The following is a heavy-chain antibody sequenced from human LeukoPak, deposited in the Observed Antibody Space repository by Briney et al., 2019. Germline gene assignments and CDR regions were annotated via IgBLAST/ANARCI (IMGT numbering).Heavy chain of an antibody. CDR2: ISSSSSYI. CDR1: GFTFSSYS. CDR3: ARAITTVTTSI. J-gene: IGHJ4*02. Sequence: GGSLRLSCAASGFTFSSYSMNWVRQAPGKGLEWVSSISSSSSYIYYADSVKGRFTISRDNAKNSLYLQMNSLRAEDTAVYYCARAITTVTTSIWGQGTLVTVSS. V-gene: IGHV3-21*01. D-gene: IGHD4-17*01.